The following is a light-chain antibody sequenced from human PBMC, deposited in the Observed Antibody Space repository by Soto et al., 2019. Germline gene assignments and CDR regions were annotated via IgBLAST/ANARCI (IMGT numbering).Light chain of an antibody. Sequence: DIQLTQSPSTLSASVGDRFTIAFLGSESISKYLGWYQQKPGKGPKLLIYPASSLQSGVPSRFSGSGSGTAFTLPISCLQSEDFATYYCQQYYSFPLTFGQGTKVDIK. J-gene: IGKJ1*01. V-gene: IGKV1-5*01. CDR2: PAS. CDR1: ESISKY. CDR3: QQYYSFPLT.